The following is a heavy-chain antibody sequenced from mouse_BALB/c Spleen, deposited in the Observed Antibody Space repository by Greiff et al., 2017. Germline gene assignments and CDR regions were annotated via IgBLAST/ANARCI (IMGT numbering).Heavy chain of an antibody. CDR2: IRNKANGYTT. Sequence: EVKVEESGGGLVQPGGSLRLSCATSGFTFTDYYMSWVRQPPGKALEWLGFIRNKANGYTTEYSASVKGRFTISRDNSQSILYLQMNTLRAEDSATYYCARAFITTATPFAYWGQGTLVTVSA. CDR3: ARAFITTATPFAY. CDR1: GFTFTDYY. J-gene: IGHJ3*01. V-gene: IGHV7-3*02. D-gene: IGHD1-2*01.